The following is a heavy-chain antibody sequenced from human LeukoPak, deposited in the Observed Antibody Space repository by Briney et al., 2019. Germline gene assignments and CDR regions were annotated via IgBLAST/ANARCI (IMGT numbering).Heavy chain of an antibody. Sequence: PSETLSLTCTVSGGSISSYYWSWIRQPAGKGLEWIGYIYYSGSTNYNPSLKSRVTISVDTSKNQFSLKLSSVTAADTAVYYCARGDAEWGDYYFDYWGQGTLVTVSS. J-gene: IGHJ4*02. CDR2: IYYSGST. CDR3: ARGDAEWGDYYFDY. CDR1: GGSISSYY. D-gene: IGHD2-21*02. V-gene: IGHV4-59*01.